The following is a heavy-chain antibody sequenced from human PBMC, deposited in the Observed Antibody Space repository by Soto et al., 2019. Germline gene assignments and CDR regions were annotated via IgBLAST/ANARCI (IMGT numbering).Heavy chain of an antibody. Sequence: ASVKVSCKASGYTFTSYAMHWVRQAPGQRLEWMGWINAGNGNTKYSQKFQGRVTITRDTSASTAYMELRSLRSDDTAVYYCASWKAARNYYYYGMDVWGQGATVTVSS. CDR2: INAGNGNT. J-gene: IGHJ6*02. CDR3: ASWKAARNYYYYGMDV. V-gene: IGHV1-3*01. CDR1: GYTFTSYA. D-gene: IGHD6-6*01.